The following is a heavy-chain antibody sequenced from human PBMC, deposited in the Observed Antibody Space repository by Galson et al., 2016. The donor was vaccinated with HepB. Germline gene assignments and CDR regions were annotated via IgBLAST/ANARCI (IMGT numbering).Heavy chain of an antibody. J-gene: IGHJ5*02. V-gene: IGHV4-4*07. CDR2: IFSIGTT. CDR3: ARLVGSGWYVGWTGFDV. CDR1: GGSFTSYY. Sequence: SETLSLTCTVSGGSFTSYYWSWIRQPAGKGLEWIGRIFSIGTTDYNPSLQGRVTMSVDTSKNQFSLQLRSVTAADTAVYYCARLVGSGWYVGWTGFDVWGLGTLVTVSS. D-gene: IGHD6-19*01.